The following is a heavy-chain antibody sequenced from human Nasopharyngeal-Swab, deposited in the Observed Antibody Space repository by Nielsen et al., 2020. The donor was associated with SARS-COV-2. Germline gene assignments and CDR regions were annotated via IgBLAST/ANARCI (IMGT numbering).Heavy chain of an antibody. D-gene: IGHD3-9*01. J-gene: IGHJ5*02. Sequence: SETLSLTCTVSGGSISSGDYYWSWIRQPPGKGLEWIGYIYYNGSTYYNPSLKSRVTISVDTSKNQFSLKLSSVTAADTAVYYCARAGPLRYFDWLHNWFDPWGQGTLVTVSS. CDR3: ARAGPLRYFDWLHNWFDP. V-gene: IGHV4-30-4*01. CDR2: IYYNGST. CDR1: GGSISSGDYY.